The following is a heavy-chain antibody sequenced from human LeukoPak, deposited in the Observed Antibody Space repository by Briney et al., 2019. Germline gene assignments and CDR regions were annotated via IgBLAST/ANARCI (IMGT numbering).Heavy chain of an antibody. J-gene: IGHJ5*02. CDR2: IYYSGST. D-gene: IGHD6-13*01. V-gene: IGHV4-59*12. Sequence: SETLSLTCTVSGGSISNYYWSWIRQPPGKGLEWIGFIYYSGSTNYNPSLKSRVTISVDTSKNQFSLKVRSVTAADTAVYYCAREGDSGSVGWFDPWGQGTLVTVSS. CDR1: GGSISNYY. CDR3: AREGDSGSVGWFDP.